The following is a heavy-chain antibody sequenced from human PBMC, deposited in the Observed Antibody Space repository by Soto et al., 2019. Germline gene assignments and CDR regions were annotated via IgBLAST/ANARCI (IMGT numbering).Heavy chain of an antibody. CDR2: ISSSSNYI. CDR3: ARDLRTAAGVFDY. D-gene: IGHD6-13*01. J-gene: IGHJ4*02. CDR1: GFSFSDYS. Sequence: EVQLVESGGGLVKPGGSLRLSCAASGFSFSDYSMNWVRQAPGKWLEWVSSISSSSNYIYYADSVKERFTISRDNAKNSLYLQMNSLRAEDTAVYLGARDLRTAAGVFDYWGQGTLVTVSS. V-gene: IGHV3-21*01.